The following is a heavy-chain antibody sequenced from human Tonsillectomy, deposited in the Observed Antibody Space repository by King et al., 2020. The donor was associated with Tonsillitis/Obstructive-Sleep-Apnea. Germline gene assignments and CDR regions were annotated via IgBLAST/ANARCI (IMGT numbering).Heavy chain of an antibody. CDR2: IYWDNDK. CDR1: GFSLSTSGVG. V-gene: IGHV2-5*02. D-gene: IGHD1-7*01. CDR3: AHAGTTIFWFAP. Sequence: TLKESGPTLVKPTQTLTLTCTFSGFSLSTSGVGVGWIRQPPGKALEWLALIYWDNDKRYSPSLKTRLTITKDTSKNQVVLTMTNMDPVDTATYYCAHAGTTIFWFAPWGQGTLVTVSS. J-gene: IGHJ5*02.